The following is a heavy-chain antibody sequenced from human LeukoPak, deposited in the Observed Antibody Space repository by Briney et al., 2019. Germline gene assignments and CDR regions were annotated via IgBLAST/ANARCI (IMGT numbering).Heavy chain of an antibody. CDR3: ARQTGSGLFILP. Sequence: SETLSLTCTVSGVSISSSNSYWGWIRQPPGKGLEWIGSIYYSGNTYYNASLKSQVSISIDTSKNQLSLKLTSVTAADTAVYYCARQTGSGLFILPGGQGTLVTVSS. CDR1: GVSISSSNSY. CDR2: IYYSGNT. J-gene: IGHJ4*02. V-gene: IGHV4-39*01. D-gene: IGHD3/OR15-3a*01.